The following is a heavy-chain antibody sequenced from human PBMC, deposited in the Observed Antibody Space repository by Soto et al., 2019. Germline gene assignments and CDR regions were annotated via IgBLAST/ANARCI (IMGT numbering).Heavy chain of an antibody. CDR1: GGTFSTQA. CDR3: AREGRIVGATTHFAY. V-gene: IGHV1-69*01. J-gene: IGHJ4*02. Sequence: QVQLVQSGPEVKKPGTSVKVSCKASGGTFSTQAINWVRQAPGQGLEWMGGIIPIFGSRNYAHKFRGRLTITADESTTTAYMELSSLRSEDTAVYYCAREGRIVGATTHFAYWGQGTLVTVSS. D-gene: IGHD1-26*01. CDR2: IIPIFGSR.